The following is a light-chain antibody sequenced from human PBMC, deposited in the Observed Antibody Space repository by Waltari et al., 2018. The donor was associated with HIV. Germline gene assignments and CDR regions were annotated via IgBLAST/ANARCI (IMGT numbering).Light chain of an antibody. CDR3: QQYNTWPPA. V-gene: IGKV3-15*01. Sequence: PGEPATLSCRASQSISSNLAWYQQKPGQAPRLLIYGASTRATGVPARFSGSGSGTEFTLTISSLQSEDFAVYYCQQYNTWPPAFGQGTKVEIK. J-gene: IGKJ1*01. CDR2: GAS. CDR1: QSISSN.